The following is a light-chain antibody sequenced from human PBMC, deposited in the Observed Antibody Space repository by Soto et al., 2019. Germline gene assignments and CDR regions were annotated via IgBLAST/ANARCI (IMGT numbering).Light chain of an antibody. Sequence: VMTHAPATLSLSPGERATRSCRASRSFASSYLAWYQQKPGEAPRLLIYAESTRATGIPDRFSGSRSRTDFTLNISKLDPEDFAVYYCQQDGSSPPYTFGQGTKRDIK. V-gene: IGKV3-20*01. CDR3: QQDGSSPPYT. CDR1: RSFASSY. J-gene: IGKJ2*01. CDR2: AES.